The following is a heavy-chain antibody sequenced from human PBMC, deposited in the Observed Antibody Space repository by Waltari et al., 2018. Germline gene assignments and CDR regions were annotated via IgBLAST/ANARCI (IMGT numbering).Heavy chain of an antibody. V-gene: IGHV4-38-2*01. J-gene: IGHJ4*02. D-gene: IGHD4-4*01. CDR1: GYSISSGYY. CDR2: IYHSGST. Sequence: QVQLQESGPGLVKPSETLSLTCAVSGYSISSGYYWGWIRQPPGKGLEWIGSIYHSGSTYYNPSLKSRVTISVDTSKNQFSLKLSSVTAADTAVYYCATSMTTVTTDDYWGQGTLVTVSS. CDR3: ATSMTTVTTDDY.